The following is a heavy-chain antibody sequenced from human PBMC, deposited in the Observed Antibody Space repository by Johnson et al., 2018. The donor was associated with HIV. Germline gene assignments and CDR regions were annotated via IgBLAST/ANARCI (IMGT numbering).Heavy chain of an antibody. J-gene: IGHJ3*02. CDR1: GFTFSSYA. CDR2: ISYDGSNK. Sequence: QVQLVESGGGVVRPGGSLRLSCAASGFTFSSYAMHWVRQAPGKGLEWVAVISYDGSNKYYADSVKGRFTISRDNSKNTAYLKMNSLKTEDTAVYYCTRQADIWGQGTMVTVSS. CDR3: TRQADI. V-gene: IGHV3-30*04.